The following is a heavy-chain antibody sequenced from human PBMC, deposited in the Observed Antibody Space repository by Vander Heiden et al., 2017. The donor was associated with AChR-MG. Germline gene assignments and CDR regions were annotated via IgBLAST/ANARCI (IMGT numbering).Heavy chain of an antibody. CDR1: GLTFDDYA. D-gene: IGHD2-2*02. CDR3: AGGGIVVVPAAIVGYYYGMDV. CDR2: ISWNSGSI. Sequence: EVQLVESGGGLVQPGRSLRLSCAASGLTFDDYAMHWVRQTPGKGLEWVSGISWNSGSIGYADSVKGRFTISRDNAKNSLYLQMNSLRAEDTALYYCAGGGIVVVPAAIVGYYYGMDVWGQGTTVTVSS. J-gene: IGHJ6*02. V-gene: IGHV3-9*01.